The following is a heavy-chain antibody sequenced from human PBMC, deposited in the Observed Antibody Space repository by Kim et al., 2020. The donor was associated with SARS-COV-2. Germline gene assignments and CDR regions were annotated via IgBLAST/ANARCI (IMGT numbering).Heavy chain of an antibody. Sequence: GGSLRLSCAASGFTFSSYGMHWVRQAPGKGLEWVAVIWYDGSNKYYADSVKGRFTISRDNSKNTLYLQKNSLRAEDTSVYYCAREWQQQLVNYYYYGMDVWGQGTTVTVSS. D-gene: IGHD6-13*01. CDR2: IWYDGSNK. CDR3: AREWQQQLVNYYYYGMDV. V-gene: IGHV3-33*01. J-gene: IGHJ6*02. CDR1: GFTFSSYG.